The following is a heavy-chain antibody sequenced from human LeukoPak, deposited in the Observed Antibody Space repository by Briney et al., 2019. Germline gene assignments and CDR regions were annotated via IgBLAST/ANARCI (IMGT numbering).Heavy chain of an antibody. CDR3: ARDGYNYAYDY. D-gene: IGHD5-24*01. CDR1: GGTFSSYA. J-gene: IGHJ4*02. CDR2: IIPILGIA. Sequence: GASVKVSCKASGGTFSSYAISWVRQAPGQGLEWMGRIIPILGIANYAQKFQGRVTITADKSTSTAYMELSSLRSEDTAVYYCARDGYNYAYDYWGQGTLVTVSS. V-gene: IGHV1-69*04.